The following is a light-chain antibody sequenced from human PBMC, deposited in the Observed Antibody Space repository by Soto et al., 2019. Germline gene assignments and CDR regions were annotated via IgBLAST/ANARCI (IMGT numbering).Light chain of an antibody. V-gene: IGLV3-27*01. CDR1: VLAKKY. CDR3: YSAADNNLV. Sequence: SYELTQPSSVSVSPGQTARITCSGDVLAKKYDRWFQQKPGQAPVLVIYKDNERPSGIPERFSGSSSGTTDTLTISGAQVEDEADYYCYSAADNNLVFGGGTKLTVL. CDR2: KDN. J-gene: IGLJ3*02.